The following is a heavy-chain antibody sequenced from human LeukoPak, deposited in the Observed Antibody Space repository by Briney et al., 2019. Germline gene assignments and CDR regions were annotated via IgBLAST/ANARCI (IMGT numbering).Heavy chain of an antibody. J-gene: IGHJ4*02. Sequence: ASVKVSCKASGYTFTSYYMNWVRQAPGQGLEWMGIINPSGGSTRNAQKFQGRVTMTRDTSTSTVYMELSSLRSGDTAVYYRARDDYGDFWGQGTLVTVSS. CDR1: GYTFTSYY. V-gene: IGHV1-46*01. CDR3: ARDDYGDF. CDR2: INPSGGST.